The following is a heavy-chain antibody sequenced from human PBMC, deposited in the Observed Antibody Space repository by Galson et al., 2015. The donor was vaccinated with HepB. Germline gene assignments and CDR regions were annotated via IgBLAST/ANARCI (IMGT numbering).Heavy chain of an antibody. D-gene: IGHD6-13*01. V-gene: IGHV1-69*08. J-gene: IGHJ4*02. CDR3: ARDFAAAADY. Sequence: SVKVSCKASGGTFSSYTVSWLRQAPGQGLEWMGKITPMVGRGSYAQKFQGGVTITADKSSTITYMELSSLSTEDTAVYYCARDFAAAADYWGQGTLVTVSS. CDR1: GGTFSSYT. CDR2: ITPMVGRG.